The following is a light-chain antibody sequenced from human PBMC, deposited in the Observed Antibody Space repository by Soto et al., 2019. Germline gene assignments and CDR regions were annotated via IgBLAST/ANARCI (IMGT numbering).Light chain of an antibody. CDR2: GAF. V-gene: IGKV1-5*03. J-gene: IGKJ2*01. CDR1: RTISDW. Sequence: DIPMTQSPSTLSASIGDRVTITCRASRTISDWLAWYQQRPGKAPKLLIYGAFRLESGVPRRFSGSASGTEFSLTISRLQPGDFATYYCQQYNTFSFTFGQGTRLEIK. CDR3: QQYNTFSFT.